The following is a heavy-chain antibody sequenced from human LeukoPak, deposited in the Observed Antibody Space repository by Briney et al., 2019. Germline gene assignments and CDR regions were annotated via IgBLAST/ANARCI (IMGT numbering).Heavy chain of an antibody. CDR2: ISTDGAIT. J-gene: IGHJ4*02. V-gene: IGHV3-74*01. Sequence: GGSLRLSCAASGVTFTSDWMPWFRQAPGRGLVWISRISTDGAITGYADSVKGRFTISRDNAKNTLYLPMNSLRAEDTAVYYCVRYRTTVTVCVYWGQGALVTVSS. CDR1: GVTFTSDW. D-gene: IGHD4-17*01. CDR3: VRYRTTVTVCVY.